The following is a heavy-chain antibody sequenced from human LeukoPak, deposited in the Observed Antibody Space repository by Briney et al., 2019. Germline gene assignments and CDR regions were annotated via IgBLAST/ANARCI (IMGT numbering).Heavy chain of an antibody. V-gene: IGHV3-48*03. CDR2: ISSSGSTI. J-gene: IGHJ4*02. Sequence: TGGSLRLSCAASGFTFSSYEMNWVRQAPGKGLEWVSYISSSGSTIYYADSVKGRFTISRDNSKNTLYLQMNSLRAEDTAVYYCAKAPLLWFGDYTSDSYYFDYWGQGTLVTVSS. D-gene: IGHD3-10*01. CDR1: GFTFSSYE. CDR3: AKAPLLWFGDYTSDSYYFDY.